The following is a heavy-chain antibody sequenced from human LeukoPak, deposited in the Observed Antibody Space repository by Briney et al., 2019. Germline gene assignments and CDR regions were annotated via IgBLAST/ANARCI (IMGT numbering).Heavy chain of an antibody. D-gene: IGHD3-10*01. CDR3: ARDRPDYFGSGTYFSP. J-gene: IGHJ5*02. CDR1: GYTFTSYG. CDR2: ISAYNGNT. V-gene: IGHV1-18*01. Sequence: ASVKLSCKASGYTFTSYGISWVRQAPGQGLEWMGWISAYNGNTEYVQKFQGRVTMTTDTSTSTAYMELRSLRSDDTAVYYCARDRPDYFGSGTYFSPWGQGTLVIVSS.